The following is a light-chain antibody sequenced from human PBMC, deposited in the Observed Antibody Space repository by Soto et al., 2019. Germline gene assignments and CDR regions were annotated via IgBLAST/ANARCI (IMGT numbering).Light chain of an antibody. Sequence: LTRPASVSGSPGQSITISCTGTSSDVGGYNYVSWYQQHPGKAPKLMIYEVSNRPSGVSNRFSGSKSGNTASLTISGLQAEDEADYYCSSYTSSSTRVFGTGTKVTVL. CDR1: SSDVGGYNY. J-gene: IGLJ1*01. V-gene: IGLV2-14*01. CDR3: SSYTSSSTRV. CDR2: EVS.